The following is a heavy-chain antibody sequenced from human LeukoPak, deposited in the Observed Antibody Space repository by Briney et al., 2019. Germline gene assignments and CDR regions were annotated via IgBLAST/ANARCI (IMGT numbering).Heavy chain of an antibody. CDR2: TYYRSKWYN. Sequence: SQTLSLTCAISGDSVSSNSAAWNWIRRSPSRGLEWLGRTYYRSKWYNDYAVSVKSRIIINPDTSKNQFSLQLNSVTPEDTAVYYCARGTAAGSLLFDYWGQGTLVTVSS. V-gene: IGHV6-1*01. CDR1: GDSVSSNSAA. J-gene: IGHJ4*02. CDR3: ARGTAAGSLLFDY. D-gene: IGHD6-13*01.